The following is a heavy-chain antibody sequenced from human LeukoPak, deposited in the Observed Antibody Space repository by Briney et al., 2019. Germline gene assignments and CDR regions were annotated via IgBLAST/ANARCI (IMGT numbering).Heavy chain of an antibody. CDR3: AKDFRIGYSAHFDY. J-gene: IGHJ4*02. D-gene: IGHD2-21*01. Sequence: GGSLRLSCTASGFTFSAYAMTWVRQAPGKGLNWFSAIGGSGAMTYYADSVKGRFSISRDNSKNTLYLQMDSLRGEDTAVYYCAKDFRIGYSAHFDYWGQGALVTVSS. CDR2: IGGSGAMT. CDR1: GFTFSAYA. V-gene: IGHV3-23*01.